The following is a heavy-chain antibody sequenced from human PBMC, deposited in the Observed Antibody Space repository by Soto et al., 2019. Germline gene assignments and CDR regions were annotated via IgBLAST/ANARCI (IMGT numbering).Heavy chain of an antibody. J-gene: IGHJ4*02. CDR2: IYYSGST. D-gene: IGHD3-9*01. V-gene: IGHV4-59*01. CDR3: ARVGIRYDILTGYSSYYFDY. Sequence: SETLSLTCTVSGGSISSYYWSWIRQPPGKGLEWIGYIYYSGSTNYNPSLKSRVTISVDTSKNQFSLKLSSVTAADTAVYYCARVGIRYDILTGYSSYYFDYWGQGTLVTVSS. CDR1: GGSISSYY.